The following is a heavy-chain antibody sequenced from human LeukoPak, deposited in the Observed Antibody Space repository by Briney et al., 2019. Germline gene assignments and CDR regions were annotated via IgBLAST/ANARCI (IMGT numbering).Heavy chain of an antibody. J-gene: IGHJ4*02. CDR3: ARTSEGVYGSGSYRY. Sequence: GGSLRLSCAASGFTFSSYWMSWVRQAPGKGLEWVANIKQDGSEKYYVDSVKGRFTISRDNAKNSLYLQMNSLRAEDTAVYYCARTSEGVYGSGSYRYWGQGTLVTVSS. D-gene: IGHD3-10*01. CDR2: IKQDGSEK. V-gene: IGHV3-7*01. CDR1: GFTFSSYW.